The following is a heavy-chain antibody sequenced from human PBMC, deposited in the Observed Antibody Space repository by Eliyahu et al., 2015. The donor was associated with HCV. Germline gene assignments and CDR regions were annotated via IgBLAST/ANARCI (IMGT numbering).Heavy chain of an antibody. CDR2: ISGSGGST. J-gene: IGHJ1*01. Sequence: EVQLLESGGGLVQPGGSLRLSCAASGFXXSSXAMXWVRQAPGKGLGWVSAISGSGGSTYYADSVKGRFTISRDNSKNTLYLQMNSLRAEDTAVYYCAKVYGGYYYDSSGYFQNWGQGTLVTVSS. CDR1: GFXXSSXA. V-gene: IGHV3-23*01. CDR3: AKVYGGYYYDSSGYFQN. D-gene: IGHD3-22*01.